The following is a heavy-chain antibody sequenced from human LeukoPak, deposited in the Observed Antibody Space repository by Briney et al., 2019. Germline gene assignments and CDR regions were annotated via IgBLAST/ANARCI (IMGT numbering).Heavy chain of an antibody. D-gene: IGHD5-12*01. J-gene: IGHJ6*04. CDR3: ERVINSAYGPPHTYYYGRAV. CDR2: TYYRSKWYN. CDR1: GDSVSSNSAA. Sequence: SQTLSLTCAISGDSVSSNSAAWNWIRQSPSRGLEWLGRTYYRSKWYNDYAVSVKSRITINPDTSKNQFSLQLNSVTPKDTAVFSCERVINSAYGPPHTYYYGRAVGAKGTTLPAPQ. V-gene: IGHV6-1*01.